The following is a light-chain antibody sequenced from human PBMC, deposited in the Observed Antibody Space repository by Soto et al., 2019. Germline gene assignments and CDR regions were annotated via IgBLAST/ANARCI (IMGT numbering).Light chain of an antibody. V-gene: IGKV1-12*01. Sequence: IQLTQSPSSLSASVGDRLTITCRASQGISRSLAWYQQKPGKAPKFLIYAASSLQSGVPSRSSGSGFGTDFTLTISSLQPEDSAIYYCQQADTFPITFGRGTRLEIK. CDR1: QGISRS. CDR3: QQADTFPIT. CDR2: AAS. J-gene: IGKJ5*01.